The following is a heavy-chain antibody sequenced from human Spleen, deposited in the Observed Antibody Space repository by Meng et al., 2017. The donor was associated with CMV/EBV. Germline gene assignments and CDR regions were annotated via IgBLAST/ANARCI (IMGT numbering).Heavy chain of an antibody. V-gene: IGHV1-18*01. Sequence: FTTYEITWVRQAPGQGLEWMGWINPYNGNTNYLQNFQGRVTMTTDTSTSTAYLELRSLRSDDTAVYYCARGRVTMVRGVVINRTWFDPWVQGTLVTVSS. CDR2: INPYNGNT. J-gene: IGHJ5*02. D-gene: IGHD3-10*01. CDR1: FTTYE. CDR3: ARGRVTMVRGVVINRTWFDP.